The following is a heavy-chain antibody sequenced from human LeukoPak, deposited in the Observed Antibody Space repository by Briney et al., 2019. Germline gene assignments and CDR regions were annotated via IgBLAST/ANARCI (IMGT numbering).Heavy chain of an antibody. CDR2: INHSGST. CDR1: GGSFSGYY. CDR3: ARIRYCSGGSCYSGFFDY. V-gene: IGHV4-34*01. D-gene: IGHD2-15*01. Sequence: SETLSLTCAVYGGSFSGYYWSWIRQPPGKGLEWIGEINHSGSTNYNPSLKSRVIISVDTSKNQFSLKLSSVTAADTAVYYCARIRYCSGGSCYSGFFDYWGQGTLVTVSS. J-gene: IGHJ4*02.